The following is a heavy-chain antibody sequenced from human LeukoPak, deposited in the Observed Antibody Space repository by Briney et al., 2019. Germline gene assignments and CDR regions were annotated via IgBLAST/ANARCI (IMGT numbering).Heavy chain of an antibody. CDR3: ARGGRPVVVAVTGYYFDY. CDR2: INTNTGNP. V-gene: IGHV7-4-1*02. J-gene: IGHJ4*02. D-gene: IGHD2-15*01. CDR1: GYNFISYA. Sequence: ASVKVSCKTSGYNFISYAINWVRQAPGQGLEWMGWINTNTGNPTYAQGFTGRFVFSLDTSVSTAYLQISSLKAEDTAVYYCARGGRPVVVAVTGYYFDYWGQGTLVTVSS.